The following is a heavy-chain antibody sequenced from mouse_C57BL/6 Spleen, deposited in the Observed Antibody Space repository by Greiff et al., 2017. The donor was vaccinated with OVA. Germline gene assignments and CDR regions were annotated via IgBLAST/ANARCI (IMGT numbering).Heavy chain of an antibody. CDR3: ARNSYDGGDY. D-gene: IGHD2-3*01. J-gene: IGHJ2*01. V-gene: IGHV1-52*01. CDR2: IDPSDSET. CDR1: GYTFTSDW. Sequence: QVHVKQPGAELVRPGSSVKLSCKASGYTFTSDWMHWVKQRPIQGLEWIGNIDPSDSETHYNQKFKDKATLTVDKSSSTAYMQLSSLTSEDSAVYYCARNSYDGGDYWGQGTTLTVSS.